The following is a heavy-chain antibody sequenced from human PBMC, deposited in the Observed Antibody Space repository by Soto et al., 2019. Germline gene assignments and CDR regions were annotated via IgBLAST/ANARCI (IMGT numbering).Heavy chain of an antibody. V-gene: IGHV3-33*01. CDR2: IWYDGSNK. Sequence: GGSLRLSCAASGFTFSSYGMHWVRQAPGKGLEWVAVIWYDGSNKYYADSVKGRFTISRDNSKNTLYLQMNSLRAEDTAVYYCARGPDIVVVPAAMFYYYYGMDVWGQGTTVTVSS. D-gene: IGHD2-2*01. J-gene: IGHJ6*02. CDR1: GFTFSSYG. CDR3: ARGPDIVVVPAAMFYYYYGMDV.